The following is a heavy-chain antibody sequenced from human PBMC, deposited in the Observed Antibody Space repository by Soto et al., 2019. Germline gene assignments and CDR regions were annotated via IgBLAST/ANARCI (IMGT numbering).Heavy chain of an antibody. V-gene: IGHV4-39*01. CDR1: GGSISSSSYY. CDR2: IYYSGST. Sequence: QLQLQESGPGLVKPSETLSLTCTVSGGSISSSSYYWGWIRQPPGKGLEWIGSIYYSGSTYYNPSLKSRVTISVDTSKNQFSLKLSSVTAADTAVYYCARPTPEYYDFWSGYYTRGYYFDYWGQGTLVTVSS. D-gene: IGHD3-3*01. J-gene: IGHJ4*02. CDR3: ARPTPEYYDFWSGYYTRGYYFDY.